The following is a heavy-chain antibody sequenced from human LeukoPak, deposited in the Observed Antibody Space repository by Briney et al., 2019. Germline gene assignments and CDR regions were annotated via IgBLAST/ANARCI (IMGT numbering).Heavy chain of an antibody. CDR2: IYYSGST. CDR1: GGSISSYY. V-gene: IGHV4-59*01. CDR3: ASANPGIAVAGGTYWFDP. J-gene: IGHJ5*02. Sequence: SETLSLTCTVSGGSISSYYWSWIRQPPGKGLEWIGYIYYSGSTNYNPSLKSRVTISVDTSKNQFSLKLSSVTAADTAVYYCASANPGIAVAGGTYWFDPWGLGTLVTVSS. D-gene: IGHD6-19*01.